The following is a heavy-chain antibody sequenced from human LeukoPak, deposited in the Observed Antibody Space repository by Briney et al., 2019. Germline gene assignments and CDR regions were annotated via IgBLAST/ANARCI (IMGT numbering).Heavy chain of an antibody. D-gene: IGHD5-18*01. CDR3: AKYFGYSYGNYFDY. CDR1: GFTFSSYW. V-gene: IGHV3-74*01. CDR2: INTDGSST. Sequence: SGGSLRLSCAASGFTFSSYWMHWVRQAPGKGLVWVSRINTDGSSTSYADSAKGRFTISRDNAKNTLYLQMNSLRAEDTAVYYCAKYFGYSYGNYFDYWGQGTLVTVSS. J-gene: IGHJ4*02.